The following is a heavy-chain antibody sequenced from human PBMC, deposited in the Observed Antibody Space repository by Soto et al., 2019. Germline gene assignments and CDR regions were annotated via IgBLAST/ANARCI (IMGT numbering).Heavy chain of an antibody. Sequence: EVQLLESGGGLVQPGGSLTLSCAASGFTFNTYGMTWVRQAPGKGLEWVSTVSGSGGGTYYADSVKGRFTISRVNAKNTMYLQMSNLRAEDTAVYFCARIGPYCGGDWYPDFDFWGLGTPVTVSS. CDR3: ARIGPYCGGDWYPDFDF. V-gene: IGHV3-23*01. CDR2: VSGSGGGT. CDR1: GFTFNTYG. D-gene: IGHD2-21*02. J-gene: IGHJ4*02.